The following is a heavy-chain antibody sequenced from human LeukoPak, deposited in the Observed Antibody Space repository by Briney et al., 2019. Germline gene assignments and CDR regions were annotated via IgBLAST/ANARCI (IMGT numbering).Heavy chain of an antibody. D-gene: IGHD6-19*01. CDR2: INHSGST. Sequence: SETLSLTCAVYGGSFSGYYWSWIRQPPGKGLEWIGEINHSGSTSYNPSLKSRVTISVDTSKNQFSLKLSSVTAADTAVYYCARVYSSGWDAFDIWGQGTMVTVSS. J-gene: IGHJ3*02. V-gene: IGHV4-34*01. CDR1: GGSFSGYY. CDR3: ARVYSSGWDAFDI.